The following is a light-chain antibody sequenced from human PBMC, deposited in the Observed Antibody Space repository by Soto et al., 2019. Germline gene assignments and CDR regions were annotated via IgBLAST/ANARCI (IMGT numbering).Light chain of an antibody. Sequence: DIVLTQSPGTLSLSPGERATLSCRASQSVSSNYLAWHQQKPGQAPRLLIHGATTRATGVPDRFSGSGSGTDFTLTISRLEPEDFAVYHCQQYGSLSWTFGQGTKVDIK. J-gene: IGKJ1*01. V-gene: IGKV3-20*01. CDR2: GAT. CDR3: QQYGSLSWT. CDR1: QSVSSNY.